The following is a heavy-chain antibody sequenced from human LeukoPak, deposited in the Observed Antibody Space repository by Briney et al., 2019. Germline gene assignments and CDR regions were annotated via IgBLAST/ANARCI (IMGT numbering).Heavy chain of an antibody. Sequence: GGSLRLPFAASGFTFGSYAMYWVRKVPGKGREGVSGISGGGGSTFYADSVKGRFTISRDNSENTVYLQMNSLRADDTAVYYCAKTTAGYSSGRYPGWPVDYWGQGTLVTVSS. CDR3: AKTTAGYSSGRYPGWPVDY. V-gene: IGHV3-23*01. J-gene: IGHJ4*02. CDR1: GFTFGSYA. CDR2: ISGGGGST. D-gene: IGHD6-19*01.